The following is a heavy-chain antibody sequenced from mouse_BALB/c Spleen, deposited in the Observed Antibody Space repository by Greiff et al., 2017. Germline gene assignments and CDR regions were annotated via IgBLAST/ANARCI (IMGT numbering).Heavy chain of an antibody. CDR3: ARGYGSSYYFDY. CDR2: IDPSDSYT. V-gene: IGHV1-69*02. J-gene: IGHJ2*01. Sequence: QVQLQQPGAELVKPGASVKLSCKASGYTFTSYWMHWVKQRPGQGLEWIGEIDPSDSYTNYNQKFKGKATLTVDKSSSTAYMQLSSLTSEDSAVYYCARGYGSSYYFDYWGQGTTLTVSS. CDR1: GYTFTSYW. D-gene: IGHD1-1*01.